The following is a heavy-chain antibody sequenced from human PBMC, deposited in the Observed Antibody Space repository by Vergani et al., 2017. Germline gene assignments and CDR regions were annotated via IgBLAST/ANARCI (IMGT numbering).Heavy chain of an antibody. CDR2: IYTSGST. CDR3: ARGHGTFDY. V-gene: IGHV4-61*02. Sequence: QVQLQESGPVLVKPSQTLSLTCTVSGGSISSGSYYWSWIRQPAGKGLGWIGRIYTSGSTNYNPSLKSRVTISVDTSKNQFSLKLSSVTAADTAVYYCARGHGTFDYWGQGTLVTVSS. D-gene: IGHD1-26*01. CDR1: GGSISSGSYY. J-gene: IGHJ4*02.